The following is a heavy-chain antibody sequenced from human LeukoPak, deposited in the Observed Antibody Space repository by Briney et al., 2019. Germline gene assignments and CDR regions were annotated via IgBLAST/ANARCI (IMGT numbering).Heavy chain of an antibody. CDR2: ISAYNGNT. V-gene: IGHV1-18*01. CDR3: ARVTQTDYDFDY. CDR1: GYTFTSYG. Sequence: ASVKVSCKASGYTFTSYGISWVRQAPGQGLEWMGLISAYNGNTDYAQKLQGRVTMTTDTSTSTAYMELRSLRSDDTAVYYCARVTQTDYDFDYWGQGTLVTVSS. D-gene: IGHD4-17*01. J-gene: IGHJ4*02.